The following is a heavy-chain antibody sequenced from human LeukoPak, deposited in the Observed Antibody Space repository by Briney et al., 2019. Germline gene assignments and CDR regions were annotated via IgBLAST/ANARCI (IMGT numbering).Heavy chain of an antibody. J-gene: IGHJ3*02. CDR2: MNPNSGNT. V-gene: IGHV1-8*03. D-gene: IGHD6-13*01. CDR3: ASSLAGYSSSWYRYAFDI. CDR1: GYTFTSYD. Sequence: ASVKVSCKASGYTFTSYDINWVRQATGQGLEWMGWMNPNSGNTGYAQKFQGRVTITRNTSISTAYMELSSLRSEDTAVYYCASSLAGYSSSWYRYAFDIWGQGTMVTVSS.